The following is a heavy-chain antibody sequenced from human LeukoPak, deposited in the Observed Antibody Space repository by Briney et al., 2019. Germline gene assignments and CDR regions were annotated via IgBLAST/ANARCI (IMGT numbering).Heavy chain of an antibody. CDR1: GGTFSSYT. CDR2: IIPILGIA. J-gene: IGHJ5*02. Sequence: GASVTVSCTASGGTFSSYTISWVRQAPGQGLEWMGRIIPILGIANYAQKFQGRVTITADKSTSTAYMELSSLRSEDTAVYYCARDYRSGRSNWFDPWGQGTLVTVSS. V-gene: IGHV1-69*04. CDR3: ARDYRSGRSNWFDP. D-gene: IGHD6-19*01.